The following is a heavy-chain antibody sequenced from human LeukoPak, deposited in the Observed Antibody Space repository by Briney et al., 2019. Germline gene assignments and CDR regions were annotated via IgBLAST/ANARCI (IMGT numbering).Heavy chain of an antibody. CDR2: IYYSGST. J-gene: IGHJ4*02. CDR1: GGSFSGYY. D-gene: IGHD6-19*01. V-gene: IGHV4-59*01. Sequence: PSETLSLTCAVYGGSFSGYYWSWIRQPPGKGLEWIGYIYYSGSTNYNPSLKSRVTISVDTSKNQFSLKLSSVTAADTAVYYCARDLGSGWPYYFDYWGQGTLVTVSS. CDR3: ARDLGSGWPYYFDY.